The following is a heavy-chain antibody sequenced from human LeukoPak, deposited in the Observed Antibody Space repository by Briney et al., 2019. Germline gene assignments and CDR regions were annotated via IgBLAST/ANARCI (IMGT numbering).Heavy chain of an antibody. J-gene: IGHJ3*02. CDR1: GGSISSGDYY. V-gene: IGHV4-30-4*08. CDR3: ARTIFGVVNSVAFDI. CDR2: IYYSGST. Sequence: SQTLSLTXTVSGGSISSGDYYWSWIRQPPGNGLEWIGYIYYSGSTYYNPSLKSRVTISVDTSKNQFSLKLSSVTAADTAVYYCARTIFGVVNSVAFDIWGQGTMVTVSS. D-gene: IGHD3-3*01.